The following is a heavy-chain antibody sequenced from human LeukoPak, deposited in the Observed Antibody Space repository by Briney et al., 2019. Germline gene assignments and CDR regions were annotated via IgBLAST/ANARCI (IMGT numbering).Heavy chain of an antibody. V-gene: IGHV3-74*01. J-gene: IGHJ4*02. CDR2: INSDGSTT. CDR3: ARGNYYGQDY. CDR1: GFTFSSYW. Sequence: GGSLRLSCGASGFTFSSYWMHWVRQAPGKGLVWISRINSDGSTTSYADSVKGRFTISRDNAKNTRYLQMNSLRAEDTAVYYCARGNYYGQDYWGQGTLVTVSS. D-gene: IGHD3-10*01.